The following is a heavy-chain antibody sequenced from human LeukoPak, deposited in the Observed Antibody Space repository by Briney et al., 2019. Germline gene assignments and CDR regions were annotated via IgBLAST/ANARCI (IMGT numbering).Heavy chain of an antibody. Sequence: SETLSLTCTVSGGSISSGDYYWGWIRQPPGKGLEWIGYIYYSGSTYYNPSLKSRVTISVDMSKNQFSLKLSSVTAADTAVYYCASGYVAYCGGDCYSIDYWGQGTLVTVSS. CDR1: GGSISSGDYY. J-gene: IGHJ4*02. V-gene: IGHV4-30-4*01. CDR3: ASGYVAYCGGDCYSIDY. D-gene: IGHD2-21*02. CDR2: IYYSGST.